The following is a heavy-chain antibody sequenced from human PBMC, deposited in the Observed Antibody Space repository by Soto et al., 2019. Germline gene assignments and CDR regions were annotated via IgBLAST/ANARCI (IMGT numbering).Heavy chain of an antibody. CDR3: ARGTATGNWGWFDS. J-gene: IGHJ5*01. V-gene: IGHV3-48*03. CDR1: GSTFSSYE. D-gene: IGHD6-13*01. CDR2: MSSRGGTI. Sequence: GGSLRLSCAVFGSTFSSYEMNWVRQAPGKGLEWVSYMSSRGGTIYYAESVKGRFTISRENAKDSLNLQMNSLRAEDTAIYYCARGTATGNWGWFDSWGQGSLVTVSS.